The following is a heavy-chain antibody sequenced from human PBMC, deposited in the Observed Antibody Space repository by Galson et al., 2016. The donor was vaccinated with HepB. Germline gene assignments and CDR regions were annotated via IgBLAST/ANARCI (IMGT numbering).Heavy chain of an antibody. CDR3: ARDWKY. CDR1: GGSIRPYF. CDR2: ISHSGTT. V-gene: IGHV4-59*12. Sequence: SETLSLTCVVSGGSIRPYFWSWVRQSLGKGLEWIGYISHSGTTSYNPSLKNRVTMSIDPSNNQFSLRLTSMTAADTAIYYCARDWKYWGRGIQVAVSS. J-gene: IGHJ4*02. D-gene: IGHD1-1*01.